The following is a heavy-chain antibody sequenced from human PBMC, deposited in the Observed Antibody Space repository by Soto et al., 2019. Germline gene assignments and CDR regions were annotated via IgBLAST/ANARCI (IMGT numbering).Heavy chain of an antibody. CDR2: ISAYHGHT. CDR3: ARYQTTQWEVRPPGY. CDR1: GYAFTSYG. V-gene: IGHV1-18*04. Sequence: QVQLVQSGPEVKKPGASVKISCKASGYAFTSYGFSWVRQATGQGLEWMGWISAYHGHTNYAQNLQGRVTMTTDTSSTTAYMELRSLSSDDTAVYYCARYQTTQWEVRPPGYCGHGTLVTVSS. D-gene: IGHD1-26*01. J-gene: IGHJ4*01.